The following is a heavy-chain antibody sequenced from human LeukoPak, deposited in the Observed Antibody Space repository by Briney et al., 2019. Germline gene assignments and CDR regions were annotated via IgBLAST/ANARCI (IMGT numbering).Heavy chain of an antibody. Sequence: ASVKVSCKASGYTFTSYVMNWVRQAPGQGLEWMGWINTNTGNPTYAQGFTGRFVFSLDTFVSTAYLQISSLKAEDTAVYYCARDLYYDSSGYSVYNWFDPWGQGTLVTVSS. V-gene: IGHV7-4-1*02. D-gene: IGHD3-22*01. J-gene: IGHJ5*02. CDR2: INTNTGNP. CDR1: GYTFTSYV. CDR3: ARDLYYDSSGYSVYNWFDP.